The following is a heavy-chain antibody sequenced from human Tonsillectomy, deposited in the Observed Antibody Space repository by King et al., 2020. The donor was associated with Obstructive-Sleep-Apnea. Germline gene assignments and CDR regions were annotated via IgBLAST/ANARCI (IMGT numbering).Heavy chain of an antibody. V-gene: IGHV3-48*04. Sequence: VQLVESGGRLVEPGGSLRLSCAAFGFTFSNDCMNWVRQNPGQGPEWISYIDSKSESIYYADSVRGRFTISRDNAENSLYLQMNSLRVEDTAVYYCAKGGTNGWDFDHWGQGTLVTVSS. CDR2: IDSKSESI. J-gene: IGHJ4*02. D-gene: IGHD6-19*01. CDR1: GFTFSNDC. CDR3: AKGGTNGWDFDH.